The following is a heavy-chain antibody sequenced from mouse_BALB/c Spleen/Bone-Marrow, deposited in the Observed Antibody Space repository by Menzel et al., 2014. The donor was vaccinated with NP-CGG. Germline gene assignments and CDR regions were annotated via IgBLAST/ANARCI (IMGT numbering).Heavy chain of an antibody. J-gene: IGHJ4*01. CDR2: ILPGNGST. Sequence: QVQLQQSGAELMKPGASVKISCKATGYTFSSYWIEWVKRRPGHGLEWIGEILPGNGSTNYNEKFKGKSTFTVETSSNTSYMQLSSLTSEDSSVYYCARSKVLYAIDYWGQGTSVTVSS. V-gene: IGHV1-9*01. CDR1: GYTFSSYW. CDR3: ARSKVLYAIDY. D-gene: IGHD2-14*01.